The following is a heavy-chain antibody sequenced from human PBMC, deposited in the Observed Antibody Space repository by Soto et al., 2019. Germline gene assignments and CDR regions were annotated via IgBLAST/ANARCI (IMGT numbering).Heavy chain of an antibody. CDR1: GGTFSSYA. CDR3: ARVVGVAATRHYYGMDV. V-gene: IGHV1-69*13. CDR2: IIPIFGTA. D-gene: IGHD2-15*01. Sequence: SVKVSCKASGGTFSSYAISWVRQAPGQGLEWMGGIIPIFGTANYAQKFQGRVTITADESTSTAYMELSSLRSEDTAVYYCARVVGVAATRHYYGMDVWGQGTTVTVSS. J-gene: IGHJ6*02.